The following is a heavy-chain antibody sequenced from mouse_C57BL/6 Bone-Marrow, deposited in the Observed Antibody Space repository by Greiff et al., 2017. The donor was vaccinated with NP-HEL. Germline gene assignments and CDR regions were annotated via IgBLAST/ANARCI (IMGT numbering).Heavy chain of an antibody. Sequence: ASGYTFTSYGISWVKQRTGQGLEWIGEIYPRSGNTYYNEKFKGKATLTADKSSSTAYMELRSLTSEDSAVYFCARRDYYGSSYRSWFAYWGQGTLVTVSA. CDR2: IYPRSGNT. CDR1: GYTFTSYG. J-gene: IGHJ3*01. D-gene: IGHD1-1*01. CDR3: ARRDYYGSSYRSWFAY. V-gene: IGHV1-81*01.